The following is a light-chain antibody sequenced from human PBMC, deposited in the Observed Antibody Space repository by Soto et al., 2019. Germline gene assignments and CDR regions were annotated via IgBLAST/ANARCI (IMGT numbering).Light chain of an antibody. CDR3: QQYNNWPRT. Sequence: EIVMTQSPGTLSVSPGERATLSCRASQSVSGNLAWYQQKPGQAPRLLIYGPSTRATGIPARFSGSGSGTEFTFPISSLQSADFAVYYCQQYNNWPRTFGQGTKVEV. J-gene: IGKJ1*01. V-gene: IGKV3-15*01. CDR1: QSVSGN. CDR2: GPS.